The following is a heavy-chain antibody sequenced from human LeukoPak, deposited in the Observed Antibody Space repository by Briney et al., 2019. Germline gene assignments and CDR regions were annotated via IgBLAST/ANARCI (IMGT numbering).Heavy chain of an antibody. CDR3: ARALVTANIYYYMDV. CDR2: INHSRST. J-gene: IGHJ6*03. Sequence: PSETLSLTCAVYGGSFSGYYWSWIRQPPGKGLEWIGEINHSRSTNYNPSLKSRVTISVDTSKNQFSLKLSSVTAADTAVYYCARALVTANIYYYMDVWGKGTTVTVSS. CDR1: GGSFSGYY. V-gene: IGHV4-34*01. D-gene: IGHD5-18*01.